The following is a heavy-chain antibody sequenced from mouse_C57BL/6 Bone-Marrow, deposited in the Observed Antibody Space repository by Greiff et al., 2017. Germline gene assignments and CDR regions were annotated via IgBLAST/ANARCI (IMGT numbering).Heavy chain of an antibody. Sequence: VQLQQPGAELVMPGASVKLSCKASGYTFTSYWMHWVKQRPGQGLEWIGEIDPSDSYTNYNQKFKGKSTLTVDKSSSTAYMQLSSLTSDDSAVYYCARSHIFFDYWGQGTTLTVSS. CDR3: ARSHIFFDY. V-gene: IGHV1-69*01. J-gene: IGHJ2*01. CDR2: IDPSDSYT. CDR1: GYTFTSYW.